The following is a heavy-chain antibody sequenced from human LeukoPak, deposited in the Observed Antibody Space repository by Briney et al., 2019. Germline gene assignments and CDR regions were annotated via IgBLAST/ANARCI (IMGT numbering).Heavy chain of an antibody. CDR3: ARTRDGDNSYYFDY. CDR2: IYYSGST. D-gene: IGHD5-24*01. J-gene: IGHJ4*02. CDR1: GGSISSYY. Sequence: SETLSLTCTVSGGSISSYYWSWIRQPPGKGLEWIGYIYYSGSTNYNPSLKSRVTISVDTSKNQFSLKLSSVTAADTAVYYCARTRDGDNSYYFDYWGQGTLVTVSS. V-gene: IGHV4-59*01.